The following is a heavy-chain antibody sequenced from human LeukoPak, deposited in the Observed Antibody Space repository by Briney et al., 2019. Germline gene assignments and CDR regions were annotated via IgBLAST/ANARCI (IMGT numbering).Heavy chain of an antibody. CDR1: GGSISSGSYY. CDR3: ARDLTNYYYMDV. Sequence: SETLSLTCTVSGGSISSGSYYWSWIRQPAGKGLEWIGRIYTSGSTNYNPSLKSRVTISVDTSKNQFSLKLSSVTAADTAVYYCARDLTNYYYMDVWGKGTTVTVSS. CDR2: IYTSGST. J-gene: IGHJ6*03. V-gene: IGHV4-61*02.